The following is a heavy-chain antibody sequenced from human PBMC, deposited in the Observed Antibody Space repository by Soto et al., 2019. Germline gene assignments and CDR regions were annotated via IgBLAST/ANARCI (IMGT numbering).Heavy chain of an antibody. CDR3: ARVRSPGHPPYNWFDP. J-gene: IGHJ5*02. CDR2: ISAYNGNT. CDR1: GYAFISSD. Sequence: ASVKVSCKASGYAFISSDITWVRQAPGQGLEWMGWISAYNGNTNVPQNLQGRVILTTDTSTDTAYMELRSLRSDDTAMYYCARVRSPGHPPYNWFDPWGQGTLVTVSS. V-gene: IGHV1-18*04.